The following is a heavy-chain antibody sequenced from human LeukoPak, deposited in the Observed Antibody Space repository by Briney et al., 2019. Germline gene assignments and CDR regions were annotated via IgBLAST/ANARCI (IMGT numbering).Heavy chain of an antibody. D-gene: IGHD2-2*01. Sequence: GESLRLSCAASGFTSSAYDMHWVRQITGGGLEWVSTSGTVGDTFYSDSVKGRFTISRENAKSSVHLQMNSLRVEDSAIYFCVRAAMPYIINGRRFDYWGQGTLVTVSS. CDR2: SGTVGDT. J-gene: IGHJ4*02. CDR3: VRAAMPYIINGRRFDY. V-gene: IGHV3-13*04. CDR1: GFTSSAYD.